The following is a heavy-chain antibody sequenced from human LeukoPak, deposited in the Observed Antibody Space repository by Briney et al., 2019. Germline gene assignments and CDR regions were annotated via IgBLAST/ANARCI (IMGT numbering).Heavy chain of an antibody. CDR1: GFTFSSYW. Sequence: GRSLRLSCAASGFTFSSYWMSWVRQAPGKGLEWVANIKQDGSEKYYVDSVKGRFTISRDNAKNSLYLQMNSLRAEDTAVYYCASSGSRSWFDYWGQGTLVTVSS. V-gene: IGHV3-7*01. CDR3: ASSGSRSWFDY. D-gene: IGHD6-13*01. CDR2: IKQDGSEK. J-gene: IGHJ4*02.